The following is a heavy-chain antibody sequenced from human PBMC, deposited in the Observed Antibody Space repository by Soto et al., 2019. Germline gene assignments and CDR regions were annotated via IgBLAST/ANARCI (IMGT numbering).Heavy chain of an antibody. Sequence: PGKSLKISCKCSGYSFTKYLITWVRQMPGKGLEWMGRIDPSDSYTNYSPSFQGHVTISADKSISTAYLQWSRLTASDTAIYYCARQNDLDFYFYGLDVWGQGTPVTVSS. CDR3: ARQNDLDFYFYGLDV. CDR1: GYSFTKYL. J-gene: IGHJ6*02. D-gene: IGHD1-1*01. V-gene: IGHV5-10-1*01. CDR2: IDPSDSYT.